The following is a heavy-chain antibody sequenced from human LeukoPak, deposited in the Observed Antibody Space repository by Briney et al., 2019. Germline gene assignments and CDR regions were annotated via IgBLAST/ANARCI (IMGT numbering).Heavy chain of an antibody. V-gene: IGHV3-9*03. Sequence: GRSLRLSCAASGFTFTDHAMHWVRQAPGKGLEWVSGITWNSGNIVYADSVKGRFTISGDNAKNSLYLQMNSLRAEDMALYYCAKDWGNGYSYGGLDYWGQGTLVTVSS. CDR3: AKDWGNGYSYGGLDY. J-gene: IGHJ4*02. D-gene: IGHD5-18*01. CDR2: ITWNSGNI. CDR1: GFTFTDHA.